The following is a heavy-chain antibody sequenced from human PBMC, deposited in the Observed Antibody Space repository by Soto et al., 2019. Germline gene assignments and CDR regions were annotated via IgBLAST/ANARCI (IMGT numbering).Heavy chain of an antibody. CDR1: GGSISSGDYY. CDR3: ARAQGSGFLVS. D-gene: IGHD3-10*01. CDR2: IYYSGST. V-gene: IGHV4-30-4*01. Sequence: QVQLQESGPGLVKPSQTLSLTCTVSGGSISSGDYYWSWIRQPPGKGLEWIGYIYYSGSTYYNPSLKGRVTISVDTAKNQFSLKLSSVTAAGTAVYYCARAQGSGFLVSWGQGTLVTVSS. J-gene: IGHJ4*02.